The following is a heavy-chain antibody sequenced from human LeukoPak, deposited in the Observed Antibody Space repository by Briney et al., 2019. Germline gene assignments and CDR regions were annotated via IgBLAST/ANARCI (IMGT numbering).Heavy chain of an antibody. CDR2: INNDGSNT. CDR1: GFTFSAYW. CDR3: VRDLGRGYFGSGSFLF. V-gene: IGHV3-74*01. Sequence: GGSLRLSCGASGFTFSAYWMHWVRQVPGKRPEWVSRINNDGSNTIYTDSVKGRFTISRDNAKNTLSLQMNGLRAEDSAVYYCVRDLGRGYFGSGSFLFWGQGTLVTVFS. D-gene: IGHD3-10*01. J-gene: IGHJ4*02.